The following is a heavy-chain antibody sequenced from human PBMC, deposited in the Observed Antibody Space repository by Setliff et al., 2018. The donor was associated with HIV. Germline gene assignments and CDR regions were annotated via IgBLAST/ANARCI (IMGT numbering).Heavy chain of an antibody. Sequence: SETLSLTCAVSGYSISSGYYWGWVRQPPEKGLEWIGSFYHSGSTYYNPSLKSRVTISVDTSKNQFSLKLSSVTAADTAVYYCARAPITIFGAIIIPVYFDYWGQGTLVTVSS. V-gene: IGHV4-38-2*01. D-gene: IGHD3-3*01. CDR3: ARAPITIFGAIIIPVYFDY. J-gene: IGHJ4*02. CDR2: FYHSGST. CDR1: GYSISSGYY.